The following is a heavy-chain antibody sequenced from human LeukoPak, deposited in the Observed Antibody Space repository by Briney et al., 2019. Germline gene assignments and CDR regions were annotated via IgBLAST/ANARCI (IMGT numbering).Heavy chain of an antibody. J-gene: IGHJ4*02. CDR2: IYHSGST. V-gene: IGHV4-4*02. Sequence: SETLSLTCAVSGGSISSSNWWSWVRQPPGKGLEWIGEIYHSGSTNYNPSLKSRVTISVDKSKNQFSLKLSSVTAADTAVYYCARDSGFGQLDLAYWGQGTLVTVSS. CDR3: ARDSGFGQLDLAY. CDR1: GGSISSSNW. D-gene: IGHD6-6*01.